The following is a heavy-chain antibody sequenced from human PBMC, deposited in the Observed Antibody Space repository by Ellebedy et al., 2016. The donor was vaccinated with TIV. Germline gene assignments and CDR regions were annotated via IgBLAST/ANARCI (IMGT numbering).Heavy chain of an antibody. Sequence: ASVKVSCXASGYTFTSYGISWVRQAPGQGLEWMGWISAYNGNTNYAQKLQGRVTMTTDTSTSTAYMELRSLRSDDTAVYYCGIAVFDPRAPPTGYYYGMDVWGQGTTVTVSS. D-gene: IGHD6-19*01. CDR2: ISAYNGNT. J-gene: IGHJ6*02. CDR1: GYTFTSYG. CDR3: GIAVFDPRAPPTGYYYGMDV. V-gene: IGHV1-18*04.